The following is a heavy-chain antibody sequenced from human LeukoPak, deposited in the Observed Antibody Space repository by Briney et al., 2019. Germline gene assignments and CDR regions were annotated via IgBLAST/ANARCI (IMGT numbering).Heavy chain of an antibody. V-gene: IGHV3-74*03. CDR1: GFTFSSYW. CDR2: INSDGTGT. Sequence: QPGGSLRLSCAASGFTFSSYWMHWVRQAPGKGPVWVSRINSDGTGTMYADSVKGRFTISRDNAKNSLYLQMNSLRAEDTAVYYCAREGPEMATPDAFDIWGQGTMVTVSS. CDR3: AREGPEMATPDAFDI. J-gene: IGHJ3*02. D-gene: IGHD5-24*01.